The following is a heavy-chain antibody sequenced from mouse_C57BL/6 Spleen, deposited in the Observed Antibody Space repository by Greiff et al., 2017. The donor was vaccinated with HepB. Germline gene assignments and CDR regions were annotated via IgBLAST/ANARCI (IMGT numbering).Heavy chain of an antibody. V-gene: IGHV5-17*01. CDR3: AKGKMIYQRNAMDY. Sequence: EVKVVESGGGLVKPGGSLKLSCAASGFTFSDYGMHWVRQAPEKGLEWVAYISSGSSTSYYADTVKGRFTISRDNAKNTLYLQMTSLRSEETAKYYCAKGKMIYQRNAMDYWGQGTSVTVSS. CDR2: ISSGSSTS. J-gene: IGHJ4*01. CDR1: GFTFSDYG. D-gene: IGHD2-1*01.